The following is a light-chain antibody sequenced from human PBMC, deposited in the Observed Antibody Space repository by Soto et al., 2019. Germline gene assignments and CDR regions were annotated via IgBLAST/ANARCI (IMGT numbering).Light chain of an antibody. Sequence: DIQMTQSPSSLSASVGDRVTITCRASQDIGDDLDWFQQKPGKAPKRLIYASSGLQSGAPARFSGSGSGTEFALTISNLYPEDFATYYCLQHNSLPFTVGPGTKVDVK. CDR3: LQHNSLPFT. CDR2: ASS. V-gene: IGKV1-17*02. J-gene: IGKJ3*01. CDR1: QDIGDD.